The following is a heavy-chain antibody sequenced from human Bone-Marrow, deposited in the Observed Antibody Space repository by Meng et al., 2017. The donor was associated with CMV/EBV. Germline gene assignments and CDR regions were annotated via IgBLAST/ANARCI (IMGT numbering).Heavy chain of an antibody. CDR2: ISGSGGST. CDR3: AKDRQLWLPDWFDP. CDR1: GFTFSSYA. J-gene: IGHJ5*02. Sequence: GESLKISCAASGFTFSSYAMSWVRQAPGKGLEWVSAISGSGGSTYYADSVKGRFTISRDNSKNTLYLQMNSLRAEDTAVYYCAKDRQLWLPDWFDPWGQGTRVTGSS. D-gene: IGHD5-18*01. V-gene: IGHV3-23*01.